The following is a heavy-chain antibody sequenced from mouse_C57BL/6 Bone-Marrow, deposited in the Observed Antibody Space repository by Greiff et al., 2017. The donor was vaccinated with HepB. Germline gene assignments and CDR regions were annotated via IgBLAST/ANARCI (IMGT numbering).Heavy chain of an antibody. J-gene: IGHJ2*01. Sequence: VQLQQSGAELVRPGASVKLSCTASGFTFTDDYMHWVKQRPEQGLEWIGWIDPENGDTEYATKFKGKATITADTSSSTAYLQLSSLTSEDAAVYYCTPNWVFDYWGQGTTLTVSS. CDR2: IDPENGDT. D-gene: IGHD4-1*01. V-gene: IGHV14-4*01. CDR1: GFTFTDDY. CDR3: TPNWVFDY.